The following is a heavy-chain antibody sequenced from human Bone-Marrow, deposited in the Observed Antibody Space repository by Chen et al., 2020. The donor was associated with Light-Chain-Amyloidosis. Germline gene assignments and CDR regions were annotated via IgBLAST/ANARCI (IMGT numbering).Heavy chain of an antibody. J-gene: IGHJ4*02. V-gene: IGHV4-59*01. CDR3: ARVQTVTALNY. CDR2: IFYSGST. CDR1: ETSIDAAY. D-gene: IGHD2-21*02. Sequence: QVQLQESGPGLVKPSETLSLTCSVSETSIDAAYWAWNRQPPGKGLEWIGYIFYSGSTTYNPSLKSRVTMSVDTSTNQFSLKLTSLTTADTAVYYCARVQTVTALNYWGQGTMVTVSS.